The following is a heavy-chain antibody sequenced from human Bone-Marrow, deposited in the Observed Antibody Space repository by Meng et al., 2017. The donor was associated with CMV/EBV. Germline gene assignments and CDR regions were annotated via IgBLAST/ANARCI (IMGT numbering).Heavy chain of an antibody. D-gene: IGHD2-2*01. CDR1: GYSFTSYW. J-gene: IGHJ6*02. CDR3: ARLKMGCSSTSCYYADYYYGMDV. Sequence: GESLKISCKGSGYSFTSYWIGWVRQMPGKGLEWMGIIYPGDSDTRYSPSFQGQVTISADKSISTAYLQWSSLKASDTAMYYCARLKMGCSSTSCYYADYYYGMDVWGQGTTVTVSS. CDR2: IYPGDSDT. V-gene: IGHV5-51*01.